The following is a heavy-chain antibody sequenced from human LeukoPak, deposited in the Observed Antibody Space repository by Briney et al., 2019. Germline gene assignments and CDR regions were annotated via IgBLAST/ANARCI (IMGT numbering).Heavy chain of an antibody. CDR1: GGSISGYY. CDR3: AGRLTYIYAIDY. J-gene: IGHJ4*02. Sequence: PSETLSLTCTVSGGSISGYYWKWVRQPRGRGREWIGHIYYSGSSSYNPSLSRRVTISVDTSKNQFSLRLSSVTAADTAMYYCAGRLTYIYAIDYWGQGTLVTVSS. D-gene: IGHD5-18*01. CDR2: IYYSGSS. V-gene: IGHV4-59*01.